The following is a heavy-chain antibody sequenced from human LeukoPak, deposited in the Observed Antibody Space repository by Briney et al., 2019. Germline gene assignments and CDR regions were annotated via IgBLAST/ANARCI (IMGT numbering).Heavy chain of an antibody. J-gene: IGHJ3*02. V-gene: IGHV3-48*01. D-gene: IGHD3-22*01. CDR2: ISSSSSTI. Sequence: PGGPLRLSCAASGFTFSSYSMNWVRQAPGKGLEWVSYISSSSSTIYYADSVKGRFTISRDNAKNSLYLQMNSLRAEDTAVHYCARGESSGPDAFDIWDQGTMVTVSS. CDR1: GFTFSSYS. CDR3: ARGESSGPDAFDI.